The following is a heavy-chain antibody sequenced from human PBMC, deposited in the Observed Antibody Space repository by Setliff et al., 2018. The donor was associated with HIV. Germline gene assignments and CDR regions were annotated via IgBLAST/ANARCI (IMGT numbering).Heavy chain of an antibody. J-gene: IGHJ6*03. CDR2: INVGNGKT. Sequence: ASVKVSCKASGYTVISYAIHWVRQAPGQRLEWMGWINVGNGKTKYSQNFQGRVTITRDTFASTAYMELSSLRSEDTAVYYCARSLERQWLVPYYMDVWGKGSTVTVSS. CDR1: GYTVISYA. V-gene: IGHV1-3*01. D-gene: IGHD6-19*01. CDR3: ARSLERQWLVPYYMDV.